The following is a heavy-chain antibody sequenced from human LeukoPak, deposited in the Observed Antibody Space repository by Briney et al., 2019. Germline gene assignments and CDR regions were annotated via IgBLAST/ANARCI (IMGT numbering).Heavy chain of an antibody. CDR2: INPSGGST. CDR3: ARDPVSGSYSGHFDY. V-gene: IGHV1-46*01. J-gene: IGHJ4*02. CDR1: GYTFTSYY. D-gene: IGHD1-26*01. Sequence: ASVKVSCKASGYTFTSYYMHWVRQAPGQGLEWMGIINPSGGSTSYAQKFQGRATMTRDMSTSTVYMELSSLRSEDTAVYYCARDPVSGSYSGHFDYWGQGTLVTVSS.